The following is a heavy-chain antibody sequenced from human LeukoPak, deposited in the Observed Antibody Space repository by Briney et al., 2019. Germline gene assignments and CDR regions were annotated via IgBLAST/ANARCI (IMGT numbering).Heavy chain of an antibody. J-gene: IGHJ4*02. CDR3: AKDFEVGEAVTLDY. CDR1: GFTFSRHG. D-gene: IGHD4-17*01. Sequence: PGRSLRLSCAPSGFTFSRHGMHWVRQAPGKGLEWVAIISNDGSRKYYAHSVEGRFTISRDNSKNTLYLQMNSLRAEDTAVYYCAKDFEVGEAVTLDYWGQGTLVTVSS. V-gene: IGHV3-30*18. CDR2: ISNDGSRK.